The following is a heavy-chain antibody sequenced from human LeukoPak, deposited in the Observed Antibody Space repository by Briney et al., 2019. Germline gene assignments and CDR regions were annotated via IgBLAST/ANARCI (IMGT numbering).Heavy chain of an antibody. CDR3: ARRKSIAAAGRWNWFDP. J-gene: IGHJ5*02. Sequence: SETLSLTCSVSGGSISKSNHYWGWIRQPPGKGLEWIGSIYYGGSTNYNPSLKSRVTISVDTSKNQFSLKLSSVTAADTAVYYCARRKSIAAAGRWNWFDPWGQGTLVTVSS. CDR2: IYYGGST. V-gene: IGHV4-39*07. D-gene: IGHD6-13*01. CDR1: GGSISKSNHY.